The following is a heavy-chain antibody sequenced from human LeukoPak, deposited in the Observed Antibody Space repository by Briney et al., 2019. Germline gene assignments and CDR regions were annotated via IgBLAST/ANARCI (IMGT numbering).Heavy chain of an antibody. CDR3: ARDSDSSGYYLPSFQH. CDR2: ISSSSSTI. V-gene: IGHV3-48*01. Sequence: GGSLRLSCAASGFTFSSYSMNWVRQAPGKGLEWVSYISSSSSTIYYADSVKGRFTISIDNAKNSLYLQMNSLRAEDTAVYYCARDSDSSGYYLPSFQHWGQGTLVTVSS. D-gene: IGHD3-22*01. J-gene: IGHJ1*01. CDR1: GFTFSSYS.